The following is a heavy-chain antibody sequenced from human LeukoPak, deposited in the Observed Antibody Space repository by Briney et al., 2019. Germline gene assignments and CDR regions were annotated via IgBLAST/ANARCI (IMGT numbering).Heavy chain of an antibody. V-gene: IGHV4-34*01. D-gene: IGHD2-15*01. CDR1: GGSFSGYY. CDR2: INHSGRT. J-gene: IGHJ4*02. CDR3: ARLGYCSGGSCYPVDY. Sequence: SETLSGTGAVYGGSFSGYYWSWIRQPPGKGLEWIGEINHSGRTNYNPSLKSRVTISVDTSKNQFSLKLSSVTAADTALYYCARLGYCSGGSCYPVDYWGQGPLGSVSS.